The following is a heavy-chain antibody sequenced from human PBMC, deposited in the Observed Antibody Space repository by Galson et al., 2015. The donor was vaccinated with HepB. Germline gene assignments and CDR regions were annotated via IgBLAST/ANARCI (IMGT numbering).Heavy chain of an antibody. D-gene: IGHD3-10*01. CDR1: GYTFTSYY. CDR2: INPSGGST. J-gene: IGHJ4*02. Sequence: SVKVSCKASGYTFTSYYMHWVRQAPGQGLEWMGIINPSGGSTSYAQKLQGRVTMTRDTSTSTAYMELSSLRSEDTAVYYCATTDYYGSGSYLYWGQGTLVTVSS. CDR3: ATTDYYGSGSYLY. V-gene: IGHV1-46*04.